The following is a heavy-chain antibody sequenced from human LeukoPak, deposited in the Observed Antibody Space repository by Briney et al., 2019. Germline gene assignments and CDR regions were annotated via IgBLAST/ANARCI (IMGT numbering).Heavy chain of an antibody. CDR1: GYTFTSYY. D-gene: IGHD6-19*01. Sequence: ASVKVSCTASGYTFTSYYMHWVRQAPGQGLEWMGIINPSGGSTSYAQKFQGRVTMTRDTSTSTVYMELSSLRSEDTAAYYCAREIAVAGTDNWFDPWGQGTLVTVSS. V-gene: IGHV1-46*01. CDR2: INPSGGST. J-gene: IGHJ5*02. CDR3: AREIAVAGTDNWFDP.